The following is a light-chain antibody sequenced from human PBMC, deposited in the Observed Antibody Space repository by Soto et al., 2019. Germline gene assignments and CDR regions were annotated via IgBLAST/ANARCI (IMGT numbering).Light chain of an antibody. Sequence: QSALTQPASVSGSPGQSITISCTGTSSDVGGYNYVSWYQQQAGKAPKLIIHEVSNRPSGVSNRFSGSKSGNTASLTISGLQAEDEADYYCDSYTSSRAYVFGIGTKRTVL. CDR2: EVS. CDR1: SSDVGGYNY. CDR3: DSYTSSRAYV. V-gene: IGLV2-14*01. J-gene: IGLJ1*01.